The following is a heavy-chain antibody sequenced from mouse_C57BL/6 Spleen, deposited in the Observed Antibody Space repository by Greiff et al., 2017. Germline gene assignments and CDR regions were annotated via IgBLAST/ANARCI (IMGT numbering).Heavy chain of an antibody. CDR1: GFTFSSYA. V-gene: IGHV5-9-1*02. CDR3: TSYGYDGFAY. D-gene: IGHD2-2*01. CDR2: ISSGGDYI. J-gene: IGHJ3*01. Sequence: EVKVVESGEGLVKPGGSLKLSCAASGFTFSSYAMSWVRQTPEQRLEWVAYISSGGDYIYYADTVKGRFTISRDNARNTLYLQMSSLKSEDTAMYYCTSYGYDGFAYWGQGTLVTVSA.